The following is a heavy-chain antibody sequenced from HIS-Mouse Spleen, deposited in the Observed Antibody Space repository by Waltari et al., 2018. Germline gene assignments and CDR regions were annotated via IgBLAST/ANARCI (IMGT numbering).Heavy chain of an antibody. CDR1: GFTFSSYW. J-gene: IGHJ4*02. V-gene: IGHV3-7*01. CDR2: IKQDGSEK. D-gene: IGHD6-13*01. CDR3: ARDPNSSWSRYFDY. Sequence: EVQLVESGGGLVQPGGSLRLSCAASGFTFSSYWMSWVRQAPGKGLEWVANIKQDGSEKYYVDSVKGRFTISRDNAKNSLYLQMNSLRAEDTAVYYCARDPNSSWSRYFDYWGQGTLVTVSS.